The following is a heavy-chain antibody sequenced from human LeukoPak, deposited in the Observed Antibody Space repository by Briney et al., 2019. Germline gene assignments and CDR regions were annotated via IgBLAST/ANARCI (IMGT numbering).Heavy chain of an antibody. CDR2: INPSGGST. J-gene: IGHJ4*02. D-gene: IGHD3-22*01. V-gene: IGHV1-46*01. Sequence: ASVKVSCKASGYTFTSYYMHWVRQAPGQGLEWMGIINPSGGSTSYAQKFQGRVTMTRDMSTSTVYMELSSLRSEDTAVYYCARDRFITMIVVGGGVFDYWGQGTLVTVSS. CDR3: ARDRFITMIVVGGGVFDY. CDR1: GYTFTSYY.